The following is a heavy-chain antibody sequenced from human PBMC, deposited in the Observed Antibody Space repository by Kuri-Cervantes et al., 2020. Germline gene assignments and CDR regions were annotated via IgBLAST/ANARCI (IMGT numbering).Heavy chain of an antibody. CDR1: GYTFTSHD. V-gene: IGHV1-8*03. CDR3: ADSSMRGGFDP. Sequence: ASVNGSFKASGYTFTSHDINWVRQATGQGLEWMGWMNPNSSNTGYAQKFQGRVTITTDESTSTAYMELSSLRSEDTAVYYCADSSMRGGFDPWGQGTLVTVSS. D-gene: IGHD2-8*01. J-gene: IGHJ5*02. CDR2: MNPNSSNT.